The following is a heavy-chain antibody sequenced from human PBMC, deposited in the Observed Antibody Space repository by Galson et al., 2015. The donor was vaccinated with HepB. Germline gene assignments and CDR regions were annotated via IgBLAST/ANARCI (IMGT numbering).Heavy chain of an antibody. Sequence: SLRLSCAVSGFSFSGYLMTWVRQAPRKGLEWVASIKEDGGEKYYVDSVKGRFIISRDNAKNSLWLQMNSLRVEDTAFYYCARDRVVAGGGDWFDSWGQGTLVTVSS. J-gene: IGHJ5*01. V-gene: IGHV3-7*01. CDR1: GFSFSGYL. D-gene: IGHD6-19*01. CDR3: ARDRVVAGGGDWFDS. CDR2: IKEDGGEK.